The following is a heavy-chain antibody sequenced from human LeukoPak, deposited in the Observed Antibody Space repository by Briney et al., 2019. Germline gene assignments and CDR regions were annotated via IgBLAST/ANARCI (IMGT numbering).Heavy chain of an antibody. D-gene: IGHD6-19*01. CDR1: GGSISSGGYY. V-gene: IGHV4-30-2*01. J-gene: IGHJ5*02. Sequence: KPSETLSLTCTVSGGSISSGGYYWSWIRQPPGKGLEWIGYIYHSGSTYYNPSLKSRVTISVDRSKNQFSLKLSSVTAADTAVYYCARAGYSSAWGQGTLVTVSS. CDR3: ARAGYSSA. CDR2: IYHSGST.